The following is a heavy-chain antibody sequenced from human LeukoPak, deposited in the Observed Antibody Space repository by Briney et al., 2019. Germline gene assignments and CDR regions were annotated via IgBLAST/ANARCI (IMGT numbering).Heavy chain of an antibody. CDR3: STGGYFYDY. Sequence: GGSLRLSCAASGFTFSSFAMSWVRQAPGKGLEWVGRIKSKPDGGTTDYAAPVKGGFTISRDDSKTTVYLQMKSLKTEDTAVYYCSTGGYFYDYWGQGTLVTVSS. CDR1: GFTFSSFA. D-gene: IGHD2-21*01. CDR2: IKSKPDGGTT. J-gene: IGHJ4*02. V-gene: IGHV3-15*01.